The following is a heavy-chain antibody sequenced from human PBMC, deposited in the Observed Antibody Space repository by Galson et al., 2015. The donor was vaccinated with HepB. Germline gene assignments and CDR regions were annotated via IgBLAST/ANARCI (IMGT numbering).Heavy chain of an antibody. D-gene: IGHD6-6*01. Sequence: SETLSLTCAVYGGSFSGYYWSWIRQPPGKGLEWIGEINHSGSTNYNPSLKSRVTISVDTSKNQFSLKLSSVTAAETAVYYCARALKYSSSFFYWGQGTLVTVSS. CDR3: ARALKYSSSFFY. V-gene: IGHV4-34*01. CDR1: GGSFSGYY. J-gene: IGHJ4*02. CDR2: INHSGST.